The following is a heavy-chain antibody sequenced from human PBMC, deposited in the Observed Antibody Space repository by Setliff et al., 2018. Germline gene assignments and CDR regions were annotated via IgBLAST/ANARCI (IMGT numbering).Heavy chain of an antibody. Sequence: SLRLSCAASGFRFSDLYMNWVRQAPGKGLEWVSYISNWGTSIYYADSVKGRFTISRDNANNSLFLQMNSLRAEDTAVYYCARDQVPYYGGNPPDAFDIWGQGTMVTVSS. CDR2: ISNWGTSI. J-gene: IGHJ3*02. D-gene: IGHD3-10*01. V-gene: IGHV3-11*04. CDR3: ARDQVPYYGGNPPDAFDI. CDR1: GFRFSDLY.